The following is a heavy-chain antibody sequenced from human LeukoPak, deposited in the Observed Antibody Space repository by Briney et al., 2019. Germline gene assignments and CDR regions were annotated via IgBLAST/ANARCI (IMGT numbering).Heavy chain of an antibody. Sequence: ASVTVSSKASGYTFVSYGITWVRQAPGQGLEWMGWISAYDGNTKYAQKFQGRVTLTTDTSTSTASMELRSLRSDDTAVYYCAREANWAYYFDNWGQGTLVTVSS. CDR1: GYTFVSYG. CDR2: ISAYDGNT. CDR3: AREANWAYYFDN. D-gene: IGHD1-1*01. V-gene: IGHV1-18*01. J-gene: IGHJ4*02.